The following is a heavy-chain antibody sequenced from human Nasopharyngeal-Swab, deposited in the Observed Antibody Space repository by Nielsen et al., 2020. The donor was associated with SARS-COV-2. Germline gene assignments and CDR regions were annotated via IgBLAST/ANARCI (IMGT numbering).Heavy chain of an antibody. V-gene: IGHV1-69*06. Sequence: SVKVSCKASGGIFSSYAISWVRQAPGQGLEWMGGIIPIFGTANYAQKSQGRVTITADKSTSTAYMELSSLKPEDTAVYYCARGEQQLDYYYYMDVWGKGTTVTVSS. D-gene: IGHD6-13*01. CDR1: GGIFSSYA. J-gene: IGHJ6*03. CDR2: IIPIFGTA. CDR3: ARGEQQLDYYYYMDV.